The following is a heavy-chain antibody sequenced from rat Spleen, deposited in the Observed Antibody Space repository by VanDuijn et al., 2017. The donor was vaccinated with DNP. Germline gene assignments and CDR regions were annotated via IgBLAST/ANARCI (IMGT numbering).Heavy chain of an antibody. J-gene: IGHJ2*01. CDR2: INKDSSTI. Sequence: EVKLVESGGGLVQPGRSLKLSCAASGFNFNDYWMGWVRQAPGKGLEWIGEINKDSSTINYNPSLKEKITISRDKAQNTLYLQMSKLGSEDKAIYYCSKGPNYGGWSDYFDYWGQGVMVTVST. CDR3: SKGPNYGGWSDYFDY. V-gene: IGHV4-2*01. D-gene: IGHD1-11*01. CDR1: GFNFNDYW.